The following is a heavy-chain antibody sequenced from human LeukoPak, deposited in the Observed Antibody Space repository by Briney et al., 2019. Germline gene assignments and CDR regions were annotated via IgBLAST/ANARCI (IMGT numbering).Heavy chain of an antibody. V-gene: IGHV4-59*12. CDR2: IYYSGST. CDR3: ARDALSDYGDYVGYFDY. Sequence: SETLSLTCTVSGGSISSYYWSWIRQPPGKGLEWIGYIYYSGSTNYNPSLKSRVTISVDTSKNQFSLKVSSVTAADTAVYYRARDALSDYGDYVGYFDYWGQGTLVTVSS. D-gene: IGHD4-17*01. J-gene: IGHJ4*02. CDR1: GGSISSYY.